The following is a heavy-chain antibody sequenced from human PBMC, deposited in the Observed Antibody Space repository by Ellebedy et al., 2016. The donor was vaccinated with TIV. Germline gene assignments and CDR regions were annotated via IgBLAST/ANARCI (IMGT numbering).Heavy chain of an antibody. CDR1: GGSISSSSYY. CDR2: IYYSGST. D-gene: IGHD5-12*01. CDR3: ARDIVATRALRENWFDP. Sequence: MPSETLSLTCTVSGGSISSSSYYWGWIRQPPGKGLEWIGSIYYSGSTYYNPSLKSRVTISVDTSKNQFSLKLSSVTAADTAVYYCARDIVATRALRENWFDPWGQGTLVTVSS. J-gene: IGHJ5*02. V-gene: IGHV4-39*02.